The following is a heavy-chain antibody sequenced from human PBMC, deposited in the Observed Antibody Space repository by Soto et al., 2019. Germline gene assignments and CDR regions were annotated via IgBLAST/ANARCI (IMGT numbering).Heavy chain of an antibody. CDR2: ISGSGGST. CDR1: GFTFSSYA. V-gene: IGHV3-23*01. CDR3: ARGLLDIEVSAI. D-gene: IGHD2-8*01. Sequence: GGSLRLSCAASGFTFSSYAMSWVRQAPGKGLEWVSAISGSGGSTYYADSVKGRITMTRNTSISTAYMELSSLRSEDTAVYYCARGLLDIEVSAIWGQGTLVTVSS. J-gene: IGHJ1*01.